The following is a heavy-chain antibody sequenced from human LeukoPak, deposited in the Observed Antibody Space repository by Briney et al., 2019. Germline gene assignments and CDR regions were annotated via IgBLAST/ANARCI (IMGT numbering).Heavy chain of an antibody. CDR1: GFTVSSNY. CDR2: IYSGGST. D-gene: IGHD2-15*01. Sequence: GGSLRLSCAASGFTVSSNYMSWVRQAPGKGLEWVSVIYSGGSTYYADSVKGRFTISRDNSKNTLYLQMNSLRAKDTAVYYCARDSSCSGGSCYSDYWGQGTLVTVSS. J-gene: IGHJ4*02. V-gene: IGHV3-53*01. CDR3: ARDSSCSGGSCYSDY.